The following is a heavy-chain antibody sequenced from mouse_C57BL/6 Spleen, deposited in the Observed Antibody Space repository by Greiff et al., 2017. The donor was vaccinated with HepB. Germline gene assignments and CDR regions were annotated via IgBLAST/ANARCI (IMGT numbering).Heavy chain of an antibody. CDR2: IDPSDSYT. V-gene: IGHV1-69*01. CDR3: AKDYGSSYSYFDY. J-gene: IGHJ2*01. Sequence: QVQLQQPGAELVMPGASVKLSCKASGYTFTSYWMHWVKQRPGQGLEWIGEIDPSDSYTNYNQKFKGKSTLTVDKSSSTAYMQLSSLTSEDSAVYYCAKDYGSSYSYFDYWGQGTTLTVSS. D-gene: IGHD1-1*01. CDR1: GYTFTSYW.